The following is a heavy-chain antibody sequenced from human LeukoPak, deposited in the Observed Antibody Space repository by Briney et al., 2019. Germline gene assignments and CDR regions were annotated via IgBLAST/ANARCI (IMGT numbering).Heavy chain of an antibody. J-gene: IGHJ6*02. CDR3: AKEGTTYYDILTGYGDYGMDV. CDR1: GFDLVHYE. V-gene: IGHV3-23*01. CDR2: ISGSGGST. Sequence: PGGSLRVSCAASGFDLVHYEVSWVRQAPGKGLEWVSAISGSGGSTYYADSVKGRFTISRDNSKNTLYLQMNSLRAEDTAVYYCAKEGTTYYDILTGYGDYGMDVWGQGTTVTVSS. D-gene: IGHD3-9*01.